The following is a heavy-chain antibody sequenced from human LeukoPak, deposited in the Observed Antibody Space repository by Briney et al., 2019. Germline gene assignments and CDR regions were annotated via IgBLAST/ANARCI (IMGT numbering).Heavy chain of an antibody. J-gene: IGHJ1*01. CDR3: ARGPTYTN. CDR2: INPKSGGT. V-gene: IGHV1-2*02. Sequence: ASVKVSCKASGYSFIDYYMHWVRQAPGQGLEWMGWINPKSGGTDYEQKFQGRVTMTMDTSSSTAYMELSRLTSDDPAVYYCARGPTYTNWGQGTLVTVSS. CDR1: GYSFIDYY. D-gene: IGHD2-2*02.